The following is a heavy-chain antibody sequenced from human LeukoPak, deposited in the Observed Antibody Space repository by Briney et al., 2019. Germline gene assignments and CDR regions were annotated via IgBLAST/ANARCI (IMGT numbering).Heavy chain of an antibody. CDR3: TTHRGLYDFDY. CDR2: IKSKTHGATT. J-gene: IGHJ4*02. V-gene: IGHV3-15*01. Sequence: GGSLRLSCAASGFTFSNAWMSWVRQAPGKGLEWVGRIKSKTHGATTDYAAPVRGRFTISRDDSKNTLYLQMDSLKTEDTAVYYCTTHRGLYDFDYWGQGALLTVSS. D-gene: IGHD2-8*01. CDR1: GFTFSNAW.